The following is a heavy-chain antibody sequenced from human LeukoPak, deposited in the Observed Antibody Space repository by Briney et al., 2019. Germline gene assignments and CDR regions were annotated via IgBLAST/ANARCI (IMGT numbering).Heavy chain of an antibody. Sequence: SETLSLTCTVSGGSISSSSYYWGWIRQPPGKGLEWIGSIYYSGSTYYNPSLKSRVTISVDTSKNQFSLKLSSVTAADTAVYYCARTGGHYDYVWGSYREYYFDYWGQGTLVTVSS. CDR2: IYYSGST. CDR3: ARTGGHYDYVWGSYREYYFDY. V-gene: IGHV4-39*07. J-gene: IGHJ4*02. D-gene: IGHD3-16*02. CDR1: GGSISSSSYY.